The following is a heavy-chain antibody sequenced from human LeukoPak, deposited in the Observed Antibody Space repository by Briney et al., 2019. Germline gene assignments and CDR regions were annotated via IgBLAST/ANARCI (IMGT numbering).Heavy chain of an antibody. J-gene: IGHJ4*02. V-gene: IGHV1-2*02. CDR1: GYTFTGYY. D-gene: IGHD6-13*01. CDR3: APTPYSNSYYYFDY. CDR2: INPNTGGT. Sequence: GASVKVSCKTSGYTFTGYYMHWVRQAPGQGLEWMGWINPNTGGTNYAQKFQGRVTMTRDTSISTAYMELTRLRSDDTAVYYCAPTPYSNSYYYFDYWGQGTLVTVSS.